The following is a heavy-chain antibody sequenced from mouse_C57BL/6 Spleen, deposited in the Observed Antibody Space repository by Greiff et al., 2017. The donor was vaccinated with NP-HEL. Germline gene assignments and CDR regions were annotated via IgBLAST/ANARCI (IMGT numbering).Heavy chain of an antibody. J-gene: IGHJ4*01. D-gene: IGHD1-1*01. CDR3: ARGNYYGSSDYYAMDY. CDR2: IHPNSGST. V-gene: IGHV1-64*01. Sequence: QVQLQQPGAELVKPGASVKLSCKASGYTFTSYWMHWVKQRPGQGLEWIGMIHPNSGSTNYHEKLKSKATLTVDKSSSTAYMQLSSLTSEDSAVYYRARGNYYGSSDYYAMDYWGQGTSVTVSS. CDR1: GYTFTSYW.